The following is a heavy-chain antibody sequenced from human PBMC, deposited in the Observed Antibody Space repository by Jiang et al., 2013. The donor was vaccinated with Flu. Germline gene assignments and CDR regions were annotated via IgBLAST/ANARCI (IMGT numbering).Heavy chain of an antibody. Sequence: KPGGSLRLSCAASGFTFSDYYMSWIRQAPGKGLEWVSYISSSGSTIYYADSVKGRFTISRDNAKNSLYLQMNSLRAEDTAVYYCARGARFLEWSYNWFDPWGQGTLVTVSS. CDR2: ISSSGSTI. V-gene: IGHV3-11*04. D-gene: IGHD3-3*01. J-gene: IGHJ5*02. CDR3: ARGARFLEWSYNWFDP. CDR1: GFTFSDYY.